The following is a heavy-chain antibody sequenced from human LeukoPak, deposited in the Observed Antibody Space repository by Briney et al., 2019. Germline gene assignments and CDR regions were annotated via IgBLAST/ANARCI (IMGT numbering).Heavy chain of an antibody. CDR1: GFTFSSYA. CDR2: MPGSGGDT. D-gene: IGHD1/OR15-1a*01. Sequence: GGSLRLSCAASGFTFSSYAMSWVRQAPGGGLEWVSGMPGSGGDTFYADSVKGRFTISRDNSKNTLFLQMNSLRAEDTAIYYCAKEVGMYGTPTLDFWGQGTLVTVSS. CDR3: AKEVGMYGTPTLDF. V-gene: IGHV3-23*01. J-gene: IGHJ4*02.